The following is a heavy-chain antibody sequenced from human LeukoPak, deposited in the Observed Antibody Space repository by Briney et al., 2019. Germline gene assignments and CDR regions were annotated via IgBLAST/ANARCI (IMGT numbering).Heavy chain of an antibody. Sequence: PETLSLTCTVSGGSVSSGSYYWSWIRQPPGKGLEWIGYIYYSGSTNYNPSLKSRVTISVDTSKNQFSLKLSSVTAADTAVYYCARDRLGVVVVAATRYYYYYMDVWGKGTTVTVSS. CDR1: GGSVSSGSYY. V-gene: IGHV4-61*01. D-gene: IGHD2-15*01. J-gene: IGHJ6*03. CDR2: IYYSGST. CDR3: ARDRLGVVVVAATRYYYYYMDV.